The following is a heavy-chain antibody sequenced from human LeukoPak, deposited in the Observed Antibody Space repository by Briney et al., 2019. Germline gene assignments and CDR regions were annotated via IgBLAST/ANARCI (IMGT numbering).Heavy chain of an antibody. CDR1: GVTFSSYA. CDR3: ARLRDKYYYDSSGAD. CDR2: IIPILGIA. D-gene: IGHD3-22*01. J-gene: IGHJ4*02. Sequence: ASVTFSCKASGVTFSSYAISWVLQAPGQGLEWMGRIIPILGIANYAQKFQGRVTITADKSTSTAYMELSSLRSEDTAVYYCARLRDKYYYDSSGADWGQGTLVTVSS. V-gene: IGHV1-69*04.